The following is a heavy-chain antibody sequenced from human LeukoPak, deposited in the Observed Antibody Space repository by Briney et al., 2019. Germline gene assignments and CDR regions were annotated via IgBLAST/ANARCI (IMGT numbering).Heavy chain of an antibody. Sequence: SETLSLNCTVSGGSISSYYWSWIRQPPGKGLEWIGYIYYSGSTNYNPSLKSRVTISVDTSKNQFSLKLSSVTAADTAVYYCASASRAVADLGAFDIWGQGTMVTVSS. CDR3: ASASRAVADLGAFDI. V-gene: IGHV4-59*01. D-gene: IGHD6-19*01. J-gene: IGHJ3*02. CDR1: GGSISSYY. CDR2: IYYSGST.